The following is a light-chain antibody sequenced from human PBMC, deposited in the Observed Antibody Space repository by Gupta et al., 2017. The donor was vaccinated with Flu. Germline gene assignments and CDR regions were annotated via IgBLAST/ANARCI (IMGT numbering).Light chain of an antibody. CDR3: QLYEATASWT. CDR1: RSGLYNYNNKNY. CDR2: WAF. J-gene: IGKJ1*01. V-gene: IGKV4-1*01. Sequence: DIVMTQSPDSLAVSLGERATINCRSSRSGLYNYNNKNYLAWYQQKPGQPPKLLIYWAFTRESGVPDRFSGSGSGRYLTLTSSSPQAEAMALYSSQLYEATASWTFGQGTKVEIK.